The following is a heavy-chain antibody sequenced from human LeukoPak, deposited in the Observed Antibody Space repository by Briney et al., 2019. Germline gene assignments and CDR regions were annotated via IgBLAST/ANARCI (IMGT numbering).Heavy chain of an antibody. J-gene: IGHJ4*02. CDR3: ARGSSLAAAARGFDY. D-gene: IGHD6-25*01. CDR1: GFTFRTNY. Sequence: GGSLTLSCAVSGFTFRTNYMGWVRQAPGKGLDWVAVIYSGGGAYYADSVKDRFTIFRDTSKNTLYLQMNSLRPEDTAVYYCARGSSLAAAARGFDYWGQGTLVTVSS. V-gene: IGHV3-66*02. CDR2: IYSGGGA.